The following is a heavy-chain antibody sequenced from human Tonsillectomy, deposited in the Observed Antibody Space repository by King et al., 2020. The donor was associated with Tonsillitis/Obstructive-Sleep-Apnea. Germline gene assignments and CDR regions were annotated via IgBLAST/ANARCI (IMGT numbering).Heavy chain of an antibody. Sequence: VQLVESGGGLVQPGGSLRLSCAASGFTLSNYWMTWVRQAPGKGLEWVANIKEDGSLKYYVDSVKGRFTISRDNAKNSMSLQMNSLRAEDTAVYYCARDINHENRDHWYDVFDIWGQGTMVSVSS. CDR3: ARDINHENRDHWYDVFDI. CDR2: IKEDGSLK. D-gene: IGHD5-24*01. J-gene: IGHJ3*02. CDR1: GFTLSNYW. V-gene: IGHV3-7*01.